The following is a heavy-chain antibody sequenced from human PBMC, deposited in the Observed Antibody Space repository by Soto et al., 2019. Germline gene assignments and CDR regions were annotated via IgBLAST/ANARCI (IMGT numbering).Heavy chain of an antibody. CDR1: GFTFSDYY. CDR3: ARAYSDAFDI. V-gene: IGHV3-11*01. J-gene: IGHJ3*02. Sequence: GGSLRLSCAASGFTFSDYYMTWIRQAPGKGLEWVSYISSSGSGIYYPDSVKGRFTISRDNAKKSLYLQMSSLRAEDTAVYYCARAYSDAFDIWGQGTMVTVSS. D-gene: IGHD2-15*01. CDR2: ISSSGSGI.